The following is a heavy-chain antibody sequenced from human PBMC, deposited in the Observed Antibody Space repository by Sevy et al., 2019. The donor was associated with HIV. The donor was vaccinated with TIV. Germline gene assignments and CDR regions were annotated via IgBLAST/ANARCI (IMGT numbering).Heavy chain of an antibody. CDR2: ITGSGGST. CDR1: GFTFSRNA. D-gene: IGHD2-2*02. CDR3: AKVGYCSSTSGYSIYYGMDV. V-gene: IGHV3-23*01. Sequence: GGSLRLSCAASGFTFSRNAMSWVRQAPGKGLEWASGITGSGGSTYYADSVKGRFTISRDNSKNTLYLQMNSLRVEDRAVYYCAKVGYCSSTSGYSIYYGMDVWGQGTTVTVSS. J-gene: IGHJ6*02.